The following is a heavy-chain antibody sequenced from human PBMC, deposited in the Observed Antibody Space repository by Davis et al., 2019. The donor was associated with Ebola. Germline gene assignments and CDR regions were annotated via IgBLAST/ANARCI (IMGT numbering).Heavy chain of an antibody. D-gene: IGHD3-3*01. CDR1: GFTFSSYW. J-gene: IGHJ6*02. CDR3: ARDHGFTIFGYGMDV. Sequence: GGSLRLSCAASGFTFSSYWMSWVRQAPGKGLEWVANIKQDGSEKYYVDSVKGRFTISRDNAKNSLYLQMNSLRAEDTAVYYCARDHGFTIFGYGMDVWGQGTTVTVSS. CDR2: IKQDGSEK. V-gene: IGHV3-7*01.